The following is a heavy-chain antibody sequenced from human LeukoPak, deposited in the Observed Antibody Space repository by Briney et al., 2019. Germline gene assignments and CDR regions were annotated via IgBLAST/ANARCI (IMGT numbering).Heavy chain of an antibody. CDR3: ARVNINNWHSCDY. Sequence: PSGTLSLTCAVSGGSISSNNWWGWVCQPPGKGLEWIGEIYHSGSPNYNPSLKSRVTISVDKSRNHFSLNLSSVTAVDTAVYYCARVNINNWHSCDYWGQGTLVTVSS. V-gene: IGHV4-4*02. J-gene: IGHJ4*02. CDR1: GGSISSNNW. D-gene: IGHD1-1*01. CDR2: IYHSGSP.